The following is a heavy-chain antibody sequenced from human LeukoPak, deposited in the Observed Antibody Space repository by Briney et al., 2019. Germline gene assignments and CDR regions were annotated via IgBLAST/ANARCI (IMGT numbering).Heavy chain of an antibody. J-gene: IGHJ5*01. V-gene: IGHV3-7*05. CDR3: ARGPPSRYTIAWFDY. CDR2: IKQDGSER. Sequence: PGGSLRLSCAASGVSFSGCWMNWVRQAPGQGLEWVASIKQDGSERFYVDSVKGRFTISRDNAKNSLNLQMDSMGADDMDVYYCARGPPSRYTIAWFDYWGQGTLVTVSS. D-gene: IGHD1-14*01. CDR1: GVSFSGCW.